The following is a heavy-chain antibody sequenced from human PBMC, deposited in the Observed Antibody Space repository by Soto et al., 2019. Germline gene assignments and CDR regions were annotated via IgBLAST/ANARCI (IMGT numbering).Heavy chain of an antibody. J-gene: IGHJ4*02. V-gene: IGHV3-23*01. CDR2: MSGRGGSI. D-gene: IGHD1-1*01. CDR3: AKTLGSNWLLEY. Sequence: EVQLLESGGGLVQPGGSLRLSCAGSGFTFSDYAISWVRQAPGKGLEWVSAMSGRGGSIYYADFVKGRFTISRENSKNRVYRQMTSLRGEDTGIDYCAKTLGSNWLLEYWGRGTLVTVSS. CDR1: GFTFSDYA.